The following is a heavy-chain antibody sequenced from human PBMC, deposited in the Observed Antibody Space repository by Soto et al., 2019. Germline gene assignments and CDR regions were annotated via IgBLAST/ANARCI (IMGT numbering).Heavy chain of an antibody. CDR3: AKDDSNYYGSGSSDY. J-gene: IGHJ4*02. CDR2: ISGSGGST. Sequence: EVQLLESGGGLVQPGGSLRLSCAASGFTFSSYAMSWVRQAPGKGLEWVSAISGSGGSTYYADSVKGRFTISRDNSKNRLYLQMNSLRAEDTAIYYCAKDDSNYYGSGSSDYWGQGTLVTVSS. D-gene: IGHD3-10*01. CDR1: GFTFSSYA. V-gene: IGHV3-23*01.